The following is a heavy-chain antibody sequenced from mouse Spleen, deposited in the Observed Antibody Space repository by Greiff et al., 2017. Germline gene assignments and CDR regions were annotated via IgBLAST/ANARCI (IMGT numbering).Heavy chain of an antibody. CDR1: GFTFSSYT. J-gene: IGHJ3*01. D-gene: IGHD6-1*01. V-gene: IGHV5-9*04. CDR2: ISSGGGNT. Sequence: EVKLVESGGGLVKPGGSLKLSCAASGFTFSSYTMSWVRQTPAKRLEWVATISSGGGNTYYPDSVKGRFTISRDNARNTLYLQMSSLRSEDTAMYYCARRDLKGTWFAYWGQGTLVTVSA. CDR3: ARRDLKGTWFAY.